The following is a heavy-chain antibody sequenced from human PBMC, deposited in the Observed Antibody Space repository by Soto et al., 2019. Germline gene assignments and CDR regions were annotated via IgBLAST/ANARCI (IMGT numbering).Heavy chain of an antibody. D-gene: IGHD2-8*01. CDR2: IGTIGDT. CDR1: GFTFSSYD. Sequence: EVQLVESGGGLVQPGGSLRLSCTASGFTFSSYDMHWVRQATGKGLEWVSVIGTIGDTYYLESVKGRFTISRENAKNSLYLQMNSLRAEDTAVYRVCLKGWFDPWGQGTLVTVSS. CDR3: CLKGWFDP. J-gene: IGHJ5*02. V-gene: IGHV3-13*01.